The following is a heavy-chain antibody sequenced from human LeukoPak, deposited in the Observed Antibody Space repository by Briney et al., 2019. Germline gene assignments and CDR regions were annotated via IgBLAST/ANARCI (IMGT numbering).Heavy chain of an antibody. CDR2: IYYSGST. CDR3: ARHGKEQWLAIPSGFDC. Sequence: KPAATLSLTCTVSGRSISSSSYYWGWVRQPPGKGLEWIVRIYYSGSTYSNPSLERPVTIPVETTHNHFSLKLSSVTAADTAVYYCARHGKEQWLAIPSGFDCWGEGTLVTVYS. V-gene: IGHV4-39*01. D-gene: IGHD6-19*01. CDR1: GRSISSSSYY. J-gene: IGHJ4*02.